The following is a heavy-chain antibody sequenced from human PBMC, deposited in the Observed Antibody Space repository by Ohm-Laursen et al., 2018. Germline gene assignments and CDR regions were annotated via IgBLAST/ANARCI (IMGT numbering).Heavy chain of an antibody. CDR2: INPSGGGT. V-gene: IGHV1-46*01. J-gene: IGHJ4*02. Sequence: GSSVKVSCKASGYTLTRYYMHWVRQSPGQGLEWMGIINPSGGGTTYAQKFQGRVTMTTDTSTSTVNMELSSLRSEDTAVYFCARDLSGVSPTKGHFGYWGQGTLVTVSS. CDR1: GYTLTRYY. D-gene: IGHD6-13*01. CDR3: ARDLSGVSPTKGHFGY.